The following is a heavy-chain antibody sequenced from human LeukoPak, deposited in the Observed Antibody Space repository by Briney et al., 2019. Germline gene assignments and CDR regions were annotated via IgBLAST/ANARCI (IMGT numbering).Heavy chain of an antibody. CDR3: ARAPVMEYQLLINAFDI. CDR2: MNPNSGNT. J-gene: IGHJ3*02. Sequence: ASVKVSCKASGYTFTSYDINWVRQATGQGLEWMGRMNPNSGNTGYAQKFQGRVTITRNTSISTAYMELSSLRSEDTAVYYCARAPVMEYQLLINAFDIWGQGTMVTVSS. D-gene: IGHD2-2*01. V-gene: IGHV1-8*03. CDR1: GYTFTSYD.